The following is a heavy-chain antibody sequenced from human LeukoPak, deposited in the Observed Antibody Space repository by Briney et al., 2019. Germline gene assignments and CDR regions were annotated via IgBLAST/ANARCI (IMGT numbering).Heavy chain of an antibody. V-gene: IGHV1-46*01. CDR3: ARDGRYDSSGHTFDY. CDR1: GYTLTELS. CDR2: INPSGGST. Sequence: ASVKVSCKVSGYTLTELSMHWVRQAPGQGLEWMGWINPSGGSTNYAQKFQGRITMTRDTSTSTVYMELSLRSEDTAVYYCARDGRYDSSGHTFDYWGQGTLVTVSS. D-gene: IGHD3-22*01. J-gene: IGHJ4*02.